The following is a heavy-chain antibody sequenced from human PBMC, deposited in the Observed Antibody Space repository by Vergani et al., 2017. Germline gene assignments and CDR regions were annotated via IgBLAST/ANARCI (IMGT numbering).Heavy chain of an antibody. CDR2: ISWNSNSI. D-gene: IGHD6-6*01. Sequence: EVQLEESGGGLVLPGRSLRLSCVASGFTSAGYAMHWVRHAPGKGLELVSGISWNSNSIGYADSVKGRFTISRDNAKNSLYLQMNSLRAEDTALYYCAKDLGTSSGGGWFDPWGQGTLVTVSS. CDR3: AKDLGTSSGGGWFDP. V-gene: IGHV3-9*02. CDR1: GFTSAGYA. J-gene: IGHJ5*02.